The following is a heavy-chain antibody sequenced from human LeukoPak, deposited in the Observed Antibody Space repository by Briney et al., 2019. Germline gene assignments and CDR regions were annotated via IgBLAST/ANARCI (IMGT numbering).Heavy chain of an antibody. CDR2: IKQDGSEK. Sequence: GGSLRLSCAASGFTFSTYWMSWVRQAPGKGLEWVANIKQDGSEKYYVDSVKGRFTISRDDAKKSLFLQMNSLRAEDTAVYYCARLDYGRIGYRGQGTLVTVSS. D-gene: IGHD4-17*01. V-gene: IGHV3-7*01. CDR3: ARLDYGRIGY. J-gene: IGHJ4*02. CDR1: GFTFSTYW.